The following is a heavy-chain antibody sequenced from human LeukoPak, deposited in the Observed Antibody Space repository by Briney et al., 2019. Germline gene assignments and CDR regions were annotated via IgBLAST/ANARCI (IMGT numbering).Heavy chain of an antibody. V-gene: IGHV3-33*06. D-gene: IGHD6-19*01. CDR2: IWYDGSNK. CDR1: GFTFSSYG. Sequence: GGSLRLSCAASGFTFSSYGMHWVRQAPGKGLEWVAVIWYDGSNKYYADSVKGRFTISRDNSKNTLYLQMNSLRAEDTAVYYCAKAKEGSSGWYVDYYYMDVWGKGTTVTVSS. J-gene: IGHJ6*03. CDR3: AKAKEGSSGWYVDYYYMDV.